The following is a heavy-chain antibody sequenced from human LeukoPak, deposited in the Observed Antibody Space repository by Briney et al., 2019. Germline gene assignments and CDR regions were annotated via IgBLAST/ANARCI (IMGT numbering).Heavy chain of an antibody. V-gene: IGHV3-66*01. Sequence: GGSLRLSCAASGFTVSSNYMSWVRQAPGKGLEWVSVIYSGGSTYYADSVKGRFTISRDNSKNTLYLQMNSLRAEDTAVYYCAKYPYSSGWSDYFDYWGQGTLVTVSS. CDR2: IYSGGST. J-gene: IGHJ4*02. CDR1: GFTVSSNY. CDR3: AKYPYSSGWSDYFDY. D-gene: IGHD6-19*01.